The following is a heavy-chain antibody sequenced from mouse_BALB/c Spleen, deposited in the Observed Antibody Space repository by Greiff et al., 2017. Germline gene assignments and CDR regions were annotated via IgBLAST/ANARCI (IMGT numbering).Heavy chain of an antibody. CDR3: ATTMITTYYAMDY. J-gene: IGHJ2*01. CDR2: ISSGSSTI. V-gene: IGHV5-17*02. CDR1: GFTFSSFG. D-gene: IGHD2-4*01. Sequence: EVKLVESGGGLVQPGGSRKLSCAASGFTFSSFGMHWVRQAPEKGLEWVAYISSGSSTIYYADTVKGRFTISRDNPKNTLFLQMTSLRSEDTAMYYCATTMITTYYAMDYWGQGTTLTVSS.